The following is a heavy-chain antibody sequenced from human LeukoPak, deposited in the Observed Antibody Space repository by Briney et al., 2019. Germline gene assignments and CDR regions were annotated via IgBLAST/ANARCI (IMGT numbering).Heavy chain of an antibody. CDR3: SRDHTSGWPSWYDP. J-gene: IGHJ5*02. D-gene: IGHD6-19*01. CDR1: GFTFSSYA. V-gene: IGHV3-49*04. CDR2: IRSKAFGGTT. Sequence: GGSLRLSCAASGFTFSSYAMSWVRQTPGKGLEWVSCIRSKAFGGTTDYAASVKGRFTISRDDSKNIAYLQMTSLKTEDTAVYYCSRDHTSGWPSWYDPWGQGTLVTVSS.